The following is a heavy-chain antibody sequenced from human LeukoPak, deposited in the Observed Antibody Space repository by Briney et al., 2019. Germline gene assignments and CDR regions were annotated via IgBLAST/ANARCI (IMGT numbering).Heavy chain of an antibody. Sequence: GGSLRLSCAASGFTSSSYSMNWVRQAPGKGLEWVSYISSSSSTIYYADSVKGRFTISRDNAKNSLYLQMNSLRDEDTAVYYCARGGTTVVNRYSFDYWGQGTLVTVSS. D-gene: IGHD4-23*01. J-gene: IGHJ4*02. CDR2: ISSSSSTI. V-gene: IGHV3-48*02. CDR3: ARGGTTVVNRYSFDY. CDR1: GFTSSSYS.